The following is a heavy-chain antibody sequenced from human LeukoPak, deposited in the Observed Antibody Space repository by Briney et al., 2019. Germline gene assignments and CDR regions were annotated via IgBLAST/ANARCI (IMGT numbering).Heavy chain of an antibody. Sequence: PSETLSLTCAVYGGSFSGYYWSWIRQPPGKGLGWIGEINHSGSTNYNPSLKSRVTISVDTSKNQFSLKLSSVTAADTAVYYCARGRLYCTNGVCSHRNWFDPWGQGTLVTVSS. CDR1: GGSFSGYY. CDR3: ARGRLYCTNGVCSHRNWFDP. J-gene: IGHJ5*02. V-gene: IGHV4-34*01. CDR2: INHSGST. D-gene: IGHD2-8*01.